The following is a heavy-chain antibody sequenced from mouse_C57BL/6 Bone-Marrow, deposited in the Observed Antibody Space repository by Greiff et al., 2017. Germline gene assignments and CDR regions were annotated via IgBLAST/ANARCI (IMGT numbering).Heavy chain of an antibody. Sequence: QVQLQQSGAELVRPGTSVKVSCKASGYAFTNYLIEWVKQRPGQGLEWIGVINPGSGGTNYNEQFKGKATLTADKSSSTAYMQISSLTSEDAAVYCCARGVWFPDYWGQGTTLTVSS. V-gene: IGHV1-54*01. D-gene: IGHD2-10*02. J-gene: IGHJ2*01. CDR3: ARGVWFPDY. CDR2: INPGSGGT. CDR1: GYAFTNYL.